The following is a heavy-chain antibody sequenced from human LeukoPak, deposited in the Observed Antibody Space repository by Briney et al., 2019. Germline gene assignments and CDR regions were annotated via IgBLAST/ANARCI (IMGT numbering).Heavy chain of an antibody. CDR2: VYNSGST. J-gene: IGHJ6*03. CDR1: GGSISSDY. V-gene: IGHV4-59*08. Sequence: SETLSLTCTVSGGSISSDYWSWIRQPPGKRLEWIGYVYNSGSTNYNPSLKSRVTISIDTSKNQFSLKLSSVTAADTAVYYCARVDILTGYYYMDVWGKGTTVTVSS. D-gene: IGHD3-9*01. CDR3: ARVDILTGYYYMDV.